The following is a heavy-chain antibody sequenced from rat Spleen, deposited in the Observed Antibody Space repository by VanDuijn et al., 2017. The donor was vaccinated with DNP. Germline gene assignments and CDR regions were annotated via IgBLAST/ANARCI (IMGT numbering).Heavy chain of an antibody. V-gene: IGHV5-7*01. D-gene: IGHD4-3*01. J-gene: IGHJ2*01. CDR2: ISSAGSST. CDR1: GFTFSDYN. CDR3: ATQVHNSGSS. Sequence: EVHLVESGGGLVQPGRSLKLSCAASGFTFSDYNMAWVRQAPKKGLEWVATISSAGSSTYYRDSVKGRFTISRDNAKNTLYLQMDSLRSEDTATYYFATQVHNSGSSWGQGVMVTVSS.